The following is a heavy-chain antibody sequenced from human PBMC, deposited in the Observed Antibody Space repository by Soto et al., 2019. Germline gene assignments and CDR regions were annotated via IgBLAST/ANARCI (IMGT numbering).Heavy chain of an antibody. CDR3: AIRRSRGAFDI. CDR2: INHSGST. CDR1: GGSFSGYY. D-gene: IGHD1-26*01. J-gene: IGHJ3*02. V-gene: IGHV4-34*01. Sequence: QVQLQQWGAGLLKPSETLSLTCAVYGGSFSGYYWSWIRQPPGKGLEWIGEINHSGSTNYNPSLKSRVTISVGTSKNQFSLKLSSVTAADTAVYYCAIRRSRGAFDIWGQGTMVTVSS.